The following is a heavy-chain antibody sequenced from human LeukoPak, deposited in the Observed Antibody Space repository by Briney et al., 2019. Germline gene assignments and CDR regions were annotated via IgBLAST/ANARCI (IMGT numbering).Heavy chain of an antibody. J-gene: IGHJ4*02. CDR3: ARGYCSGGSCYSGGYFDY. Sequence: PSETLSLTCTVSGGSISSSSYYWGWIRQPPGKGLEWIGSIYHSGSTYYNPSLKSRVTISVDTSKNQFSLKLSSVTAADTAVYYCARGYCSGGSCYSGGYFDYWGQGTLVTVSS. CDR1: GGSISSSSYY. D-gene: IGHD2-15*01. CDR2: IYHSGST. V-gene: IGHV4-39*07.